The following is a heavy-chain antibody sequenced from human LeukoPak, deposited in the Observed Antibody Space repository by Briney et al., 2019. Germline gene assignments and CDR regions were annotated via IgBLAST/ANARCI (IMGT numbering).Heavy chain of an antibody. CDR3: AEGTTG. D-gene: IGHD1-1*01. CDR2: INQDGSGK. J-gene: IGHJ1*01. CDR1: GFTFSRHW. V-gene: IGHV3-7*01. Sequence: GRSLRLSCATSGFTFSRHWMSWVRQAPGKGLEWVANINQDGSGKYYVDSVKGRFTISRDNAKNSLYLQMNSLRSEDTAIYYCAEGTTGWGQGTLVTVSS.